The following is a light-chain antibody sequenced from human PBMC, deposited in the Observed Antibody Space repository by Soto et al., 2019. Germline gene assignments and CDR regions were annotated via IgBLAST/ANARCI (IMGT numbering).Light chain of an antibody. CDR2: DAS. CDR3: QQRSNWRFT. V-gene: IGKV3-11*01. CDR1: QSVSSY. Sequence: EIVLTQSRSSLYLSPGERATFSCRASQSVSSYLAWYQQKRGQAPRLLLYDASNRATGIPARFSGSGSGTDFTLTISSLEPEDFAVYYCQQRSNWRFTFGPGTKVDIK. J-gene: IGKJ3*01.